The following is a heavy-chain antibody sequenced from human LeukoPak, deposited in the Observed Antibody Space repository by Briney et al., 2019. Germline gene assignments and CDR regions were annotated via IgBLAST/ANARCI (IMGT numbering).Heavy chain of an antibody. CDR2: ISYDGSNK. CDR3: ARIRPSYYFDY. J-gene: IGHJ4*02. CDR1: GFTFSSYG. D-gene: IGHD6-6*01. Sequence: PGGSLRLSCAASGFTFSSYGMHWVRQAPGKGLEWVAVISYDGSNKYYADSVKGRFTISRDNAKNSLSLQMNSLRVEDTAVYYCARIRPSYYFDYWGQGTLVTVSS. V-gene: IGHV3-30*03.